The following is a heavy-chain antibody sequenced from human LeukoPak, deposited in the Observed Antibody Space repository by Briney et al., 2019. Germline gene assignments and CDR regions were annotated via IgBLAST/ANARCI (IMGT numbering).Heavy chain of an antibody. D-gene: IGHD2-15*01. CDR3: ARDFCGGSCYDY. Sequence: ASVKVSCKASGYIFTSYNIYWVRQAPGQGLEWMGIINPSGGSTNYAQKFQGRVTITADESTSTAYMELSSLRSEDTAVYYCARDFCGGSCYDYWGQGTLVTVSS. CDR2: INPSGGST. V-gene: IGHV1-46*01. J-gene: IGHJ4*02. CDR1: GYIFTSYN.